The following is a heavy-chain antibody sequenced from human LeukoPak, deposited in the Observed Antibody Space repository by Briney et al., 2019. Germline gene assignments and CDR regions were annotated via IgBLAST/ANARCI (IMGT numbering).Heavy chain of an antibody. Sequence: GASVKVSCKASGGTFSSYAISWVRQAPGQGLEWMGGIIPIFGTANYAQKFQGRVTITTDESTSTAYMELSSLRSEDTAVYYCASRPLYQLLLSYWGQGTLVTVSS. J-gene: IGHJ4*02. V-gene: IGHV1-69*05. CDR3: ASRPLYQLLLSY. D-gene: IGHD2-2*01. CDR2: IIPIFGTA. CDR1: GGTFSSYA.